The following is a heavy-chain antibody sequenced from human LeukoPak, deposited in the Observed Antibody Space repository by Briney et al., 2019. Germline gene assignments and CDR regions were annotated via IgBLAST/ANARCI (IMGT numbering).Heavy chain of an antibody. CDR1: GGSISSYY. J-gene: IGHJ6*02. D-gene: IGHD1-26*01. V-gene: IGHV4-59*12. CDR3: ARIGPYSGSSVLYYYYGMDV. Sequence: SETLSLTCTVSGGSISSYYWSWIRQPPGKGLEWFGYIYYSGSTNYNPSLKSRVTISVDTSKNQFSLKLSSVTAADTAVYYCARIGPYSGSSVLYYYYGMDVWGQGTTVTVSS. CDR2: IYYSGST.